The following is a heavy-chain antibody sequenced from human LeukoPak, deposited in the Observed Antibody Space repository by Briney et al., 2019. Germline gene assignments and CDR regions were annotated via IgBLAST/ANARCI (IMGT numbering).Heavy chain of an antibody. V-gene: IGHV3-30*04. CDR2: ISYDGSNK. D-gene: IGHD5-18*01. CDR1: GFTFSSYA. Sequence: PEGSLRLSCAASGFTFSSYAMHWVRQAPGKGLEWVAVISYDGSNKYYADSVKGRFTISRDNSKNTLYLQMNSLRAEDTAVYYCARDARPKRGYSYGKAYYFDYWGQGTLVTVSS. CDR3: ARDARPKRGYSYGKAYYFDY. J-gene: IGHJ4*02.